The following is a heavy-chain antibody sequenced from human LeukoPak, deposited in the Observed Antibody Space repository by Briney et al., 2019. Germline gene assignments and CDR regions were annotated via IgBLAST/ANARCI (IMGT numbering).Heavy chain of an antibody. V-gene: IGHV4-30-2*01. CDR1: GGSISSGGYY. Sequence: PSETLSLTCTVSGGSISSGGYYWSWIRQPPGKGLEWIGYIYHSGSTYYNPSLKSRVTISVDRSKNQFSLKLSSVTAADTAVYYCARAGLTELTDAFDIWGQGTMVTVSS. J-gene: IGHJ3*02. D-gene: IGHD1-26*01. CDR3: ARAGLTELTDAFDI. CDR2: IYHSGST.